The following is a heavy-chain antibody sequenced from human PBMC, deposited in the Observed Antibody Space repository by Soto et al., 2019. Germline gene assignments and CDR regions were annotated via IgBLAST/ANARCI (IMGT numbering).Heavy chain of an antibody. Sequence: ASVKVSCKASGYTFTSYYMHWVRQAPGQGPEWMGIINPSGGSTSYAQKFQGRVTMTRDTSTSTVYMELSSLRSEDTAVYYCAREGMVVVAAMVGLFDIWGQGTMVTVSS. CDR2: INPSGGST. CDR3: AREGMVVVAAMVGLFDI. V-gene: IGHV1-46*03. CDR1: GYTFTSYY. J-gene: IGHJ3*02. D-gene: IGHD2-15*01.